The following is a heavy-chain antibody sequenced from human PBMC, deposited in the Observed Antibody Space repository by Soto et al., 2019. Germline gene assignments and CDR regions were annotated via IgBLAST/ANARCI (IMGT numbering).Heavy chain of an antibody. J-gene: IGHJ6*02. Sequence: PGESLKISCKGSGYTFTDYWIGWVRQLPGKGLEWMGIIYPGDSDTRYSPSFQGRFTISRDNSKTALYLQMNSLRAEDTAVYYCAKETYYYYYYGMDVWGQGTTVTVS. CDR1: GYTFTDYW. V-gene: IGHV5-51*01. CDR2: IYPGDSDT. CDR3: AKETYYYYYYGMDV.